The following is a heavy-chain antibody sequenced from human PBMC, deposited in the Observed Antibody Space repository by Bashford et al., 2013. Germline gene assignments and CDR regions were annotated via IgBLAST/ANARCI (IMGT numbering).Heavy chain of an antibody. CDR2: INPNSGDT. D-gene: IGHD3-10*01. J-gene: IGHJ1*01. V-gene: IGHV1-2*02. CDR3: ARLSRGDPERFQH. Sequence: ASVKVSCKTSGYTFTGYYVHWVRQAPGQGLEWMGWINPNSGDTNYAQKFQGRVTMTRDTSISTAYMELSRLESDDTAVYYCARLSRGDPERFQHWGQGTQVTVSS. CDR1: GYTFTGYY.